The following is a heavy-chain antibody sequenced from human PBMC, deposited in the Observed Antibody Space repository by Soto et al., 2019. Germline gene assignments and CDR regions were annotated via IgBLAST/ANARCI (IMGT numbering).Heavy chain of an antibody. CDR2: IIPIFGTP. CDR1: GGIFSPYA. CDR3: ARDRVDSGSGKNYNLTEF. D-gene: IGHD3-10*01. J-gene: IGHJ4*02. Sequence: QVQLVQSGAEVKKPGSSVKVSCTASGGIFSPYAITWLRQAPGQGLEWMGGIIPIFGTPNYAQRFQGRVTITAAEFTITASMELSRLSFEDSAVYYCARDRVDSGSGKNYNLTEFWGQGTLVTFSP. V-gene: IGHV1-69*01.